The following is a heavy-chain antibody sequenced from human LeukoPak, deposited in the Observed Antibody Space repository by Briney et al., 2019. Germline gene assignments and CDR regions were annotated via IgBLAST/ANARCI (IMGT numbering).Heavy chain of an antibody. V-gene: IGHV3-30*03. J-gene: IGHJ4*02. CDR1: GFTFSSYG. D-gene: IGHD3-3*01. CDR2: ISYDGSNK. CDR3: ATGGRSGVALEQ. Sequence: PGRSLRLSCAASGFTFSSYGMHWVRQAPGKGLEWVAVISYDGSNKYYADSVKGRFTISRDNSKNTLYLQMNSLRAEDTAVYYCATGGRSGVALEQWGQGTLVTVS.